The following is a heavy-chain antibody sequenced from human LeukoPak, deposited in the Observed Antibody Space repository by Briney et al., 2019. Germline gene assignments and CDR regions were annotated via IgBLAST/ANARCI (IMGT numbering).Heavy chain of an antibody. CDR2: INWTGCST. J-gene: IGHJ4*02. D-gene: IGHD3-3*01. CDR1: GFTFDDYG. Sequence: GGALRLSCASSGFTFDDYGMSGVRQAPGKGLEWVSGINWTGCSTGYADSVNGRFTISRDNSKNTLYLQMNSLRAEDTAVYYCAKDIFLVLATGFFDYWGQGTLVTVSS. V-gene: IGHV3-20*04. CDR3: AKDIFLVLATGFFDY.